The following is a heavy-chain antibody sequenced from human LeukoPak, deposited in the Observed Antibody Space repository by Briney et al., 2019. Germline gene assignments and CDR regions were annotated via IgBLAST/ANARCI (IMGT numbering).Heavy chain of an antibody. D-gene: IGHD4-23*01. CDR1: GGTFSSYA. J-gene: IGHJ4*02. V-gene: IGHV1-69*13. CDR2: IIPIFGTA. Sequence: ASVKVSCKASGGTFSSYAISWVRQAPGQGLEWMGGIIPIFGTANYAQKFQGRVTITADESTSTAYIELSSLRSEDTAVYYYARGGPVVTTSFDYWGQGTLVTVSS. CDR3: ARGGPVVTTSFDY.